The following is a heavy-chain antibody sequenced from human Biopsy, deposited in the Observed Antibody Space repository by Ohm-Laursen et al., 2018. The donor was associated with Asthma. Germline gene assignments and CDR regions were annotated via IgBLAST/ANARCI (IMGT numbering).Heavy chain of an antibody. J-gene: IGHJ6*02. Sequence: ESLRISCKVSGYTFSDSWIGWVRQMPGKGLEWMGRIDPSDSYTNYSPSFQGHVTISADKSISTAFLQWSSLKASDTAMYYCARQSIAAHYYYYYGMDVWGQGTTVTVSS. CDR1: GYTFSDSW. CDR3: ARQSIAAHYYYYYGMDV. CDR2: IDPSDSYT. D-gene: IGHD2-15*01. V-gene: IGHV5-10-1*01.